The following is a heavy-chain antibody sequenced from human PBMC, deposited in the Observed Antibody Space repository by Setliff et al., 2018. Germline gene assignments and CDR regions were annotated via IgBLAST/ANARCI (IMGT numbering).Heavy chain of an antibody. CDR2: ITGSAART. V-gene: IGHV3-23*01. D-gene: IGHD1-7*01. J-gene: IGHJ4*02. CDR1: GFTFSSYA. Sequence: GGSLRLSCVVSGFTFSSYAMSWVRQAPGKGLEWVSTITGSAARTYYADSVKGRFTISRDNSKSILYLQMNSLRAEDTAVYYCTKKLPGVRYFDYCGQGTLVTVSS. CDR3: TKKLPGVRYFDY.